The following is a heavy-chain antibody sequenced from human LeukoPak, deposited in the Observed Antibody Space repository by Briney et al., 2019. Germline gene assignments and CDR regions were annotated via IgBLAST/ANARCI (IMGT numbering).Heavy chain of an antibody. J-gene: IGHJ4*02. CDR1: GYTFTSYD. Sequence: ASVKVSCKASGYTFTSYDINWVRQATGQGLEWMGWMNPNSGNTGYAQKFQGRVTLTINTSISTAYMALSSLRSEDTAVYYCARGRMLQEFDYWGQGTLVTVSS. CDR2: MNPNSGNT. V-gene: IGHV1-8*01. D-gene: IGHD2-8*01. CDR3: ARGRMLQEFDY.